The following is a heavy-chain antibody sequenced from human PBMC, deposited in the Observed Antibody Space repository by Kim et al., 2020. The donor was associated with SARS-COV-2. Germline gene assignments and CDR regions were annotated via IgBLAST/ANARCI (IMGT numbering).Heavy chain of an antibody. V-gene: IGHV3-23*01. CDR1: GFTFRSYA. Sequence: GGSLRLSCAASGFTFRSYAMSWVRQAPGKGLEWVSAISGSGGSTYYADSVKGRFTISRDNSKNTLYLQMNSLRAEDTAVYYCAKSIGNVLLWFGELYYLGMDVWGQGTPVTVSS. CDR2: ISGSGGST. D-gene: IGHD3-10*01. J-gene: IGHJ6*02. CDR3: AKSIGNVLLWFGELYYLGMDV.